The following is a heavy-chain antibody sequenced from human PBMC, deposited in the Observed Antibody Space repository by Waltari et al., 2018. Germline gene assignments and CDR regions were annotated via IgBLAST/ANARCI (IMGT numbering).Heavy chain of an antibody. J-gene: IGHJ5*02. CDR1: GSTFTNYG. Sequence: QVQLVQSGAEVLRPGASVKVSCQASGSTFTNYGLNWVRQAAGQGLEWVGWVNPNSGATAYAQKFQGRITMTWDTSISTAYMEMSNLRSDDTAVLYCARGRDVFANFDYNWFDPWGQGTLVTVSS. D-gene: IGHD2-21*01. CDR2: VNPNSGAT. V-gene: IGHV1-8*02. CDR3: ARGRDVFANFDYNWFDP.